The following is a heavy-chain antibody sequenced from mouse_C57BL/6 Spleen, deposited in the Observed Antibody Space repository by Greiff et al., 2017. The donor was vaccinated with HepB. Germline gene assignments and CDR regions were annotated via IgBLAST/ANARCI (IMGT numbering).Heavy chain of an antibody. Sequence: EVQGVESGGGLVKPGGSLKLSCAASGFTFSDYGMHWVRQAPEKGLEWVAYISSGSSTIYYADTVKGRFTISRDNAKNTLFLQMTSLRSEDTAMYYCARYYSGSYGYWYFDVWGTGTTVTVSS. V-gene: IGHV5-17*01. CDR3: ARYYSGSYGYWYFDV. J-gene: IGHJ1*03. D-gene: IGHD1-3*01. CDR2: ISSGSSTI. CDR1: GFTFSDYG.